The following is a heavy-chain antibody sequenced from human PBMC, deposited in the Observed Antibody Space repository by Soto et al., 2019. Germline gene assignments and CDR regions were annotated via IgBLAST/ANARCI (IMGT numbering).Heavy chain of an antibody. J-gene: IGHJ4*02. CDR1: GFTFSSYA. Sequence: GGSLRLSCAASGFTFSSYAMHWVRQAPGKGLEWVAVISYDGSNKYYADSVKGRFTISRDNSKNTLYLQMNSLRAEDTAVYYCARSDPYYYDSSGYYAYWGQGTLVTVSS. V-gene: IGHV3-30-3*01. D-gene: IGHD3-22*01. CDR3: ARSDPYYYDSSGYYAY. CDR2: ISYDGSNK.